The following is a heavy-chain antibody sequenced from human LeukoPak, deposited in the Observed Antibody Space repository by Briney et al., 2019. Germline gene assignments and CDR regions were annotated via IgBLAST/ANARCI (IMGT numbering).Heavy chain of an antibody. CDR3: ARDKRSGSYTGIFDY. Sequence: GGSLRLSCAASGFTFSSYGMHWVRQAPGKGLEWVAVISYDGSNKYYADSVKGRFTISRDNSKNTLYLQMNSLRAEDTAVYYCARDKRSGSYTGIFDYWGQGTLVTVSS. J-gene: IGHJ4*02. CDR2: ISYDGSNK. CDR1: GFTFSSYG. D-gene: IGHD3-10*01. V-gene: IGHV3-30*19.